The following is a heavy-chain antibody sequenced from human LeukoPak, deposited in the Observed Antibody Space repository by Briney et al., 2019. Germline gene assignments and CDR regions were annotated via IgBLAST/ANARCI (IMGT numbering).Heavy chain of an antibody. CDR3: AKFTVTTGDYYLDV. J-gene: IGHJ6*03. Sequence: GGSLRVSCAASGFTVSSNYMSWVRQAPGKGLEWVSVIYSGGSTYYADSVKGRFTISRDNSKNTLYLQMNSLRAEDTAVYYCAKFTVTTGDYYLDVWGKGTTVTVSS. D-gene: IGHD4-11*01. V-gene: IGHV3-53*01. CDR1: GFTVSSNY. CDR2: IYSGGST.